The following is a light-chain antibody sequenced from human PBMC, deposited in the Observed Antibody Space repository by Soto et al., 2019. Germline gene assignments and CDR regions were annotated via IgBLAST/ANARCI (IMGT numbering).Light chain of an antibody. CDR3: CSYAGAYTWM. Sequence: QSALTQPRSVSGSPGQSVTISFTGTSSDVGGYDYVSWCQQHPGKAPKLLIYDVTRRPSGVPDRFSGSKSGNTASLTISGLQAEDEADYYCCSYAGAYTWMFGGGTKLTVL. J-gene: IGLJ3*02. CDR2: DVT. CDR1: SSDVGGYDY. V-gene: IGLV2-11*01.